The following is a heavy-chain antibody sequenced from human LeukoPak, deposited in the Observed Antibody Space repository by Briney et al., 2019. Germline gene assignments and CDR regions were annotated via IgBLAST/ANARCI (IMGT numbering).Heavy chain of an antibody. CDR1: GGPISSSNYY. CDR2: MYHSGST. V-gene: IGHV4-39*01. CDR3: AAAFDY. Sequence: SETLSLTCTVSGGPISSSNYYWGWIRQPPGKGLEWIGNMYHSGSTYYNPSLESRVTISLDTSKNQFSLKLSSVTAADTAVYYCAAAFDYWGQGTLVTVSS. J-gene: IGHJ4*02. D-gene: IGHD6-25*01.